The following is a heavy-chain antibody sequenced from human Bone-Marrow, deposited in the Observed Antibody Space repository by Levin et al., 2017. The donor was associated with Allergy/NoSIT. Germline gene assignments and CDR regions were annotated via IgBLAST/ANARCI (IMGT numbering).Heavy chain of an antibody. Sequence: SQTLSLTCAVYGGSFSGYYWSWIRQPPGKGLEWIGEINHSGSTNYNPSLKSRVTISVDTSKNQFSLKLSSVTAADTAVYYCARGVVVVVAAAVGAFDYWGQGTLVTVSS. D-gene: IGHD2-15*01. CDR3: ARGVVVVVAAAVGAFDY. CDR2: INHSGST. CDR1: GGSFSGYY. V-gene: IGHV4-34*01. J-gene: IGHJ4*02.